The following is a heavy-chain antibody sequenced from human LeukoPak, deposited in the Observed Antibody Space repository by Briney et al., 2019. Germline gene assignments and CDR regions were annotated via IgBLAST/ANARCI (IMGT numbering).Heavy chain of an antibody. CDR1: GFTFSSYD. CDR3: ARDEVEYSIASADNPLGS. D-gene: IGHD6-6*01. CDR2: ISYDGSNK. V-gene: IGHV3-30*01. Sequence: GGSLRLSCAASGFTFSSYDMHWVRQAPGKGLGWVAVISYDGSNKYYADSVKGRFTISRDNSKNTLYLQMNSLRAEDTAVYYCARDEVEYSIASADNPLGSWGQGTLVTVSS. J-gene: IGHJ5*02.